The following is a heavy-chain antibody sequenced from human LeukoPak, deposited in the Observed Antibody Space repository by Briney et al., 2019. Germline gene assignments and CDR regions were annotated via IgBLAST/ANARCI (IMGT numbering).Heavy chain of an antibody. Sequence: GGSLRLSCAASGFTFSNAWMSWVRQAPGKGLEWVGRIKSKTDGGTTDYAAPVKGRFTISRDDSKNTLYLQMNSLKTEDKAVYYCTVPGIAVAGTIWGQGTLVTVSS. CDR3: TVPGIAVAGTI. CDR1: GFTFSNAW. D-gene: IGHD6-19*01. V-gene: IGHV3-15*01. CDR2: IKSKTDGGTT. J-gene: IGHJ4*02.